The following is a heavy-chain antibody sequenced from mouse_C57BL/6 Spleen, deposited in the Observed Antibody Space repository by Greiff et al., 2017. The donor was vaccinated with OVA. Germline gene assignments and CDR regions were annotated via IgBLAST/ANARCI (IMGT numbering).Heavy chain of an antibody. Sequence: EVKLVESGGGLVQPGGSLKLSCAASGFTFSDYYMYWVRQTPEKRLEWVAYISNGGGSTYYPDTVKGRFTISRDNAKNTLYLQMSRLKSEDTAMYYCARQNWGYYFDYWGQGTTLTVSS. CDR3: ARQNWGYYFDY. CDR2: ISNGGGST. J-gene: IGHJ2*01. D-gene: IGHD4-1*01. V-gene: IGHV5-12*01. CDR1: GFTFSDYY.